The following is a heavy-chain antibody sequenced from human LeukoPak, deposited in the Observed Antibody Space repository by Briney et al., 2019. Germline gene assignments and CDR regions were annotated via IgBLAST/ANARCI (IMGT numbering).Heavy chain of an antibody. CDR3: ARVGAAGRYYGMDV. CDR2: IHYSASI. Sequence: SETLSLTCTVSGGSMSNYYISNYYWSWIRQPPGKGLEWIGYIHYSASINYNPPLKSRVTISVDTSKNQLSLKLTSVTAADTAVYYCARVGAAGRYYGMDVWGKGTTVTVFS. V-gene: IGHV4-61*01. CDR1: GGSMSNYYISNYY. J-gene: IGHJ6*04. D-gene: IGHD6-25*01.